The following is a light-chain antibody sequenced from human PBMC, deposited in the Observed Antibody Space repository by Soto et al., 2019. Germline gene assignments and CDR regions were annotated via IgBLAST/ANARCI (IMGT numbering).Light chain of an antibody. Sequence: EMVMTQSPATLSVSPGEGATLSCRASQNVSSNLAGYQQKPGQAPRLTIYGASTRATGIPARFSGSGSGAELTLTISSLQSEDFAVYYCQQYNNSYTFGQGIKLEIK. CDR1: QNVSSN. CDR3: QQYNNSYT. J-gene: IGKJ2*01. CDR2: GAS. V-gene: IGKV3-15*01.